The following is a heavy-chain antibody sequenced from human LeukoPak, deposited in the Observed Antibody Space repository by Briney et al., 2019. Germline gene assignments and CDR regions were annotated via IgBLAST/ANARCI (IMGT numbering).Heavy chain of an antibody. V-gene: IGHV4-39*02. CDR2: VYYSGNT. Sequence: SETLSLTCIVSGVSISSSTYYWGWIRQPPGKGLEWIGTVYYSGNTYYNPSLKSRVTISVDTSKNQFSLKLSSVTAADTAVYYCARDRDYGPYYYYGMDVWGQGTTVTVSS. J-gene: IGHJ6*02. CDR1: GVSISSSTYY. D-gene: IGHD4-17*01. CDR3: ARDRDYGPYYYYGMDV.